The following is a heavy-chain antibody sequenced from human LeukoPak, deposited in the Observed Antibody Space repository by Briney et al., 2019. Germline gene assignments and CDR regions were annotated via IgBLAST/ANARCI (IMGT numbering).Heavy chain of an antibody. CDR1: GGTFSSYA. Sequence: SVQVSCKASGGTFSSYAISWVRQAPGQGLEWMGRIIPIFGTANYAQKFQGRVTITTDEPTSTAYMELSSLRSEDTAVYYCAIHSSSWDYYFDYWGQGTLVTVSS. J-gene: IGHJ4*02. V-gene: IGHV1-69*05. D-gene: IGHD6-13*01. CDR2: IIPIFGTA. CDR3: AIHSSSWDYYFDY.